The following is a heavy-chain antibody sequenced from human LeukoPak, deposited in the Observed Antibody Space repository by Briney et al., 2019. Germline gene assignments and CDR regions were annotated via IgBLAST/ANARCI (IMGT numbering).Heavy chain of an antibody. D-gene: IGHD3-10*01. J-gene: IGHJ6*04. CDR2: INSDGSST. CDR1: GFTFSSYW. V-gene: IGHV3-74*01. CDR3: ARDANYYGSGSYWYMDV. Sequence: PGGSLRLSCAASGFTFSSYWMHWVRQAPGKGLVWVSRINSDGSSTNYADSVKGRFTISRDNAKNTLYLQMNSLRAEDTAVYYCARDANYYGSGSYWYMDVWGKGTTVTVSS.